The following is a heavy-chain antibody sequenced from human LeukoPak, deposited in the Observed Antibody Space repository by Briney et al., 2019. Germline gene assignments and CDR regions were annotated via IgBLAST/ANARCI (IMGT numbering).Heavy chain of an antibody. CDR3: ARRRILYGMDV. J-gene: IGHJ6*02. CDR2: FNGNDGVT. D-gene: IGHD5-18*01. CDR1: GFTFSSYE. V-gene: IGHV3-23*01. Sequence: PGGSLRLSCAASGFTFSSYEMNWVRQAPGKALQWVSTFNGNDGVTFYADSVRGRFTISRDDSDNTLYLQMNSLRAEDTAVYYCARRRILYGMDVWGQGTTVIVSS.